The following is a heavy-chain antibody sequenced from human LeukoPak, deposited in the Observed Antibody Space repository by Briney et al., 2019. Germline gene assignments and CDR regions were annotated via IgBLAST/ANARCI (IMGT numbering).Heavy chain of an antibody. V-gene: IGHV3-30*04. D-gene: IGHD2-2*01. CDR2: ISYDGSNK. CDR3: ATSGIVVVPAAMEAFDY. J-gene: IGHJ4*02. CDR1: GFTFSSYA. Sequence: PGGSLRLSCAASGFTFSSYAMHWVRQAPGKGLEWVAVISYDGSNKYYADSVKGRFTISRDNSKNTLYLQMNSLRAEDTAVYYCATSGIVVVPAAMEAFDYWGQGTLVTVSP.